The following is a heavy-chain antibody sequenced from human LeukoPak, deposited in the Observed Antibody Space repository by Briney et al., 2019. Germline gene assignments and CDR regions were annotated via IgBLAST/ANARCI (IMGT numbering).Heavy chain of an antibody. V-gene: IGHV5-51*01. Sequence: GESLKISCKGSGYIFTSYWIGWVRQMPGKGLEWMGIIYPGDSDTRYRPSFQGQVTISADRSISTAYLQWSSLKASDTAMYYCARRYYYDSSGLHAFDIWGQGTMVTVSS. CDR3: ARRYYYDSSGLHAFDI. CDR1: GYIFTSYW. D-gene: IGHD3-22*01. CDR2: IYPGDSDT. J-gene: IGHJ3*02.